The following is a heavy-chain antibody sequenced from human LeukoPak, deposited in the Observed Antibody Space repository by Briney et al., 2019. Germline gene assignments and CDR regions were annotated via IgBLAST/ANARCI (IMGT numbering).Heavy chain of an antibody. D-gene: IGHD5-24*01. J-gene: IGHJ4*02. CDR1: GFTFSTYG. CDR2: ISGSGGST. Sequence: GRSLRLSCAASGFTFSTYGMSWVRQAPGKGLEWASAISGSGGSTNYADSVKGRFTISRDNSKNTLYLQMNSLGAEDTAVYYCAKSRWLQPFYFDYWGQGTLVTVSS. V-gene: IGHV3-23*01. CDR3: AKSRWLQPFYFDY.